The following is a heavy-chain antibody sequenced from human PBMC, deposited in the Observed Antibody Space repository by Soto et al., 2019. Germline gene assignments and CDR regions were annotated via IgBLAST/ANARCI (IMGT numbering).Heavy chain of an antibody. D-gene: IGHD3-10*01. CDR3: ARDRFGESDY. V-gene: IGHV4-59*01. CDR2: IYYSGST. CDR1: GGSISSYY. Sequence: SETLSLTCTVSGGSISSYYWSWIRQPPGKGLEWIGYIYYSGSTNYNPSLKSRVTISVDTSKNQFSLKLSSVTAADTAVYYCARDRFGESDYWGQGTLVTVSS. J-gene: IGHJ4*02.